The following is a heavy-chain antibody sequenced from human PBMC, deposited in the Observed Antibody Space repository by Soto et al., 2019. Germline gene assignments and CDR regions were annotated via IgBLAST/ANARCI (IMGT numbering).Heavy chain of an antibody. J-gene: IGHJ4*02. CDR2: IIPILGIA. V-gene: IGHV1-69*02. Sequence: SVKVSCKASGGTFSSYTISWVRQAPGQGLEWMGRIIPILGIANYAQKFQGRVTITADKSTSTAYMELSSLRSEDTAVYYCARGSSGWPDGYWGQGTLVTVSS. CDR1: GGTFSSYT. CDR3: ARGSSGWPDGY. D-gene: IGHD6-19*01.